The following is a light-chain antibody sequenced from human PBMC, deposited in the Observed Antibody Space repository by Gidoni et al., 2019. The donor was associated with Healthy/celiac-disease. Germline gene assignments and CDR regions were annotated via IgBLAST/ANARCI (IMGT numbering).Light chain of an antibody. Sequence: EIVMTHSPATLSVSPGERTTLHCRASQSVSSNLPWYQQKPGQAARPLIYGASTRYTGIPARFSGSGSGTEFTPTIISLQSEDFSVYYCQQYNNWPQLTFGGGTKVEIK. V-gene: IGKV3-15*01. CDR1: QSVSSN. CDR3: QQYNNWPQLT. J-gene: IGKJ4*01. CDR2: GAS.